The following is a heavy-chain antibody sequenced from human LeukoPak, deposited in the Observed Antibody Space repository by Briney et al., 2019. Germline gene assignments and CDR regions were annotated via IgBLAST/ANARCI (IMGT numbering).Heavy chain of an antibody. D-gene: IGHD3-9*01. Sequence: PSETLSLTCTVSGGSISSYYWSWIRKPPGKGLEWIGYIYYSGSTNYNPSLKSRVTISVDTSKNQFSLKLSSVTAADTAVYYCARGDFDWLCTTWGQGTLVTVSS. CDR2: IYYSGST. V-gene: IGHV4-59*01. J-gene: IGHJ5*02. CDR1: GGSISSYY. CDR3: ARGDFDWLCTT.